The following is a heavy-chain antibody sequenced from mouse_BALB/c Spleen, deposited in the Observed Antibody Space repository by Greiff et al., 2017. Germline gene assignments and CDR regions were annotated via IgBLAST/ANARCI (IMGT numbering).Heavy chain of an antibody. V-gene: IGHV5-6-3*01. D-gene: IGHD1-2*01. CDR2: INSNGGST. Sequence: DVKLVESGGGLVQPGGSLKLSCAASGFTFSSYGMSWVRQTPDKRLELVATINSNGGSTYYPDSVKGRFTISRDNAKNTLYLQMSSLKSEDTAMYYCARGTAGYWGQGTTLTVSS. CDR3: ARGTAGY. CDR1: GFTFSSYG. J-gene: IGHJ2*01.